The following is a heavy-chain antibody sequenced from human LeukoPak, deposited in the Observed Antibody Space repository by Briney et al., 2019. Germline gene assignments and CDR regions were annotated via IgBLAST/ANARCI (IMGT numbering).Heavy chain of an antibody. CDR3: ARDGRKYGSGSYSYDY. J-gene: IGHJ4*02. CDR2: IKQDGSEK. CDR1: GFTVSSNS. Sequence: PGGSLRLSCTVSGFTVSSNSMSWVRQAPGKGLEWVANIKQDGSEKYYVDSVKGRFTISRDNAKNSLYLQMNSLRAEDTAVYYCARDGRKYGSGSYSYDYWGQGTLVTVSS. V-gene: IGHV3-7*01. D-gene: IGHD3-10*01.